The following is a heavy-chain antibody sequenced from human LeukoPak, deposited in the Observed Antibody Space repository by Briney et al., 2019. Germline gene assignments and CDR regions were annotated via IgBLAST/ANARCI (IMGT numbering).Heavy chain of an antibody. CDR2: IYYSGTT. Sequence: SETLSLTRTVSGGSISGYYWSWIRQPPGRGREWIGYIYYSGTTNHNPSLTSQVSLSVDTSKNQFSLKLNSVTAADTAVYYCARDDDSSVYGEWGAFDFWGQGTMVTVSS. CDR1: GGSISGYY. V-gene: IGHV4-59*12. D-gene: IGHD3-22*01. J-gene: IGHJ3*01. CDR3: ARDDDSSVYGEWGAFDF.